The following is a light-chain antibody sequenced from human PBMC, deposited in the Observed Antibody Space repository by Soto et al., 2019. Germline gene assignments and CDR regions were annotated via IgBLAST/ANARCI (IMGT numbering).Light chain of an antibody. Sequence: ETVMTQSPATLSVSPGERATLSCRASQSVRSNLDWYQQKPGQAPRLLIYGAFTRATGVPARFSGSGSGTEFTLTISSLQSEDFAVYYCQQYNDWPLTWAVGQGTKVEIK. V-gene: IGKV3-15*01. CDR2: GAF. CDR1: QSVRSN. J-gene: IGKJ1*01. CDR3: QQYNDWPLTWA.